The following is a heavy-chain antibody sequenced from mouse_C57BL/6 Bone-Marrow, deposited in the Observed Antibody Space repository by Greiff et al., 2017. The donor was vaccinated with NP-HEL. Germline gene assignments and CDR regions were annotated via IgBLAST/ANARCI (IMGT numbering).Heavy chain of an antibody. D-gene: IGHD1-1*01. J-gene: IGHJ4*01. CDR2: IDPEDGET. Sequence: EVQLQESGAELVKPGASVKLSCKASGFNIKDYYMNWVKQRTEQGLEWIGRIDPEDGETKYAPKFQGKATITADTSSNTAYLQLSSLTSEYTAVYYGAREVYCSSYEGYAMDYWGQGTSVTVSS. CDR1: GFNIKDYY. CDR3: AREVYCSSYEGYAMDY. V-gene: IGHV14-2*01.